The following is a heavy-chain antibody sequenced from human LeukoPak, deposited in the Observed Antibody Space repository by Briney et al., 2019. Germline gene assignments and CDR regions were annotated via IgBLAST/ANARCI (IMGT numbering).Heavy chain of an antibody. CDR2: INGDYST. Sequence: PGGSLRLSCAASGFTVSTNYMSWVCQAPGKGLEWVSVINGDYSTYYADSVKGRFTISRDNSKNTLYLQMTSLSVEDTAVYYCARGPSGVTFDYWGQGTLVTVSS. J-gene: IGHJ4*02. CDR1: GFTVSTNY. D-gene: IGHD5-18*01. V-gene: IGHV3-53*01. CDR3: ARGPSGVTFDY.